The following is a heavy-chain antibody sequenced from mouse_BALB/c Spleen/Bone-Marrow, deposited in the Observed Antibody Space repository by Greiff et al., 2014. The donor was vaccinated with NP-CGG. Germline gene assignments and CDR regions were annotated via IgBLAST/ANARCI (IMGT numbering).Heavy chain of an antibody. J-gene: IGHJ1*01. CDR3: ARRDYGKHFDV. CDR2: ISYSGST. D-gene: IGHD2-1*01. Sequence: VQLKQSGPRLVKPSQTLSLTCSVTGDSITSGYWNWIRKFPGNKLEYMGHISYSGSTYYNPSLKSRITITRDTSTNQYYLQLNSVTTEDTATYYCARRDYGKHFDVWGAGTTVTVSS. V-gene: IGHV3-8*02. CDR1: GDSITSGY.